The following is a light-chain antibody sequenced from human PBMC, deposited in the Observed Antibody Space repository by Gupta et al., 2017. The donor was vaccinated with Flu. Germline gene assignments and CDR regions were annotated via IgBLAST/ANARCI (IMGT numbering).Light chain of an antibody. V-gene: IGKV4-1*01. CDR2: WAS. Sequence: SLGARATIKCKSILSRRDSSDSKNYLAWYPQKPGQPPKLLLHWASTPESAVTHGFSGSGSATDFSLTIISLLAADVVVYYCHQDYGTAPTLGPGTKLE. CDR1: LSRRDSSDSKNY. CDR3: HQDYGTAPT. J-gene: IGKJ2*01.